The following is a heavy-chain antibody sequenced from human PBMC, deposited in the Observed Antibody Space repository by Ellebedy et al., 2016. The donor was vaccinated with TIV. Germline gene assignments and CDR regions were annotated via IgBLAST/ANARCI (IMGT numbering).Heavy chain of an antibody. V-gene: IGHV5-51*01. CDR1: GFTFTSYW. CDR2: IYPGDSDT. Sequence: GESLKISCQGSGFTFTSYWIAWVRQMPGKGLEWMGIIYPGDSDTRYSPSFQGQVTISADKSIDTAYLQWSSLKASDAAMYFCASLSVDYYGSADYWGQGTLVTVSS. J-gene: IGHJ4*02. CDR3: ASLSVDYYGSADY. D-gene: IGHD3-10*01.